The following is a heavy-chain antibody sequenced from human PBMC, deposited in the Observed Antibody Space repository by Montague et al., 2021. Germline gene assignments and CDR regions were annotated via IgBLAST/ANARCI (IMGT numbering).Heavy chain of an antibody. J-gene: IGHJ5*02. CDR3: ARGWQKRFDP. V-gene: IGHV6-1*01. CDR2: CYYRPERYN. D-gene: IGHD5-24*01. CDR1: GDSDGVEELR. Sequence: CAISGDSDGVEELRRRSVGHTSSLHSQQQVGCYYRPERYNEYAISVKSRITVNPDTSKNQFSLLLNSVTPEDTAVYYCARGWQKRFDPWGQGTLVTVSS.